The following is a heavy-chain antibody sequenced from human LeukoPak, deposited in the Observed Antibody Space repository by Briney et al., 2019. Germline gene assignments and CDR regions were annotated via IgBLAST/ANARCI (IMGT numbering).Heavy chain of an antibody. Sequence: PGGSLRLSCAASGFTFSSYGMHWVRQAPGKGLEWVAFIRYDGSNKYYADSVKGRFTISRDNSKNTLYLQMNSLRAEDTAVYYCAKDRITDDYAEVDYWGQGTLVTVSS. V-gene: IGHV3-30*02. CDR2: IRYDGSNK. J-gene: IGHJ4*02. D-gene: IGHD4-17*01. CDR1: GFTFSSYG. CDR3: AKDRITDDYAEVDY.